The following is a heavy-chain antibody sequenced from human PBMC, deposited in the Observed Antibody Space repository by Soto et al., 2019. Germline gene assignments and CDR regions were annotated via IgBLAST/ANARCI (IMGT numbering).Heavy chain of an antibody. J-gene: IGHJ3*02. V-gene: IGHV3-23*01. D-gene: IGHD3-10*01. CDR3: AKVGEVYGSGKGQAFDI. Sequence: EVQLLESGGGLVQPGGSLRLSCAASGFTFSNYGMNWVRQAPGKGMEWVSVVSGSGRTTYYADSVKGRFTISRDNSKNTLYLQMDSLGVEDTAVYYCAKVGEVYGSGKGQAFDIWGQGTMVTVSS. CDR1: GFTFSNYG. CDR2: VSGSGRTT.